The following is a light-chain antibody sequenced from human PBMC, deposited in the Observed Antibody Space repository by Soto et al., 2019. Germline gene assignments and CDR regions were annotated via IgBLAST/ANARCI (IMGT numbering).Light chain of an antibody. J-gene: IGKJ1*01. V-gene: IGKV1-5*01. CDR1: QIISSW. CDR2: DAS. Sequence: DIPLTQSPSTLSASLGDRVTITCRASQIISSWLAWYQQKPGKAPKLLIYDASSLESGVPSRFSGSGSGTEFTLTISSLEPDDFVVYYCQQRHSWPRTFGQGTKVDIK. CDR3: QQRHSWPRT.